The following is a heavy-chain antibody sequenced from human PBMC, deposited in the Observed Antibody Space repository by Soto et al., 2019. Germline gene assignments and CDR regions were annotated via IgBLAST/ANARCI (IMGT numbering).Heavy chain of an antibody. D-gene: IGHD2-8*02. CDR3: ARDNPYRYCTGDRLYYDHSMDV. CDR2: IDHSGST. V-gene: IGHV4-59*01. CDR1: GDSISSYY. Sequence: SENPALTCTVYGDSISSYYWSWIRQPPGKGLEWIGCIDHSGSTNYNPSLKSRVTISADTSKNQFSLKLSSMTAGDTAVYYWARDNPYRYCTGDRLYYDHSMDVWVQ. J-gene: IGHJ6*02.